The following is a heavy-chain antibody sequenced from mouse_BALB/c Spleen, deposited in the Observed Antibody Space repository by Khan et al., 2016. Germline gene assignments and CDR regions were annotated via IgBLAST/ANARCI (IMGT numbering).Heavy chain of an antibody. D-gene: IGHD1-1*01. J-gene: IGHJ2*01. CDR3: TRRDYYGRFDY. V-gene: IGHV3-2*02. CDR2: ISYSGNT. Sequence: EVQLQESGPGLVKPSQSLSLTCTVTGYSITSDYAWNWIRQFPGNKLEWMGYISYSGNTSYNPSLKSRISITRDTSKNQFFLQLNSVTTEDIATYYCTRRDYYGRFDYWGQGTTLTVSA. CDR1: GYSITSDYA.